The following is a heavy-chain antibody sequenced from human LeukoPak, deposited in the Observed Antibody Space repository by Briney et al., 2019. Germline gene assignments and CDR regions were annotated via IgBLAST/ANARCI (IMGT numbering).Heavy chain of an antibody. Sequence: GGSLRLSCAASGFTFSSYSMNWVRQAPGKGLEWVSSISSSSSYIYYADSVKGRFTISRDNAKNSLYLQMNRLRAEDTAVYYCARAAYDSSGYLTLWGQGTLVTVSS. D-gene: IGHD3-22*01. CDR1: GFTFSSYS. V-gene: IGHV3-21*01. CDR3: ARAAYDSSGYLTL. CDR2: ISSSSSYI. J-gene: IGHJ4*02.